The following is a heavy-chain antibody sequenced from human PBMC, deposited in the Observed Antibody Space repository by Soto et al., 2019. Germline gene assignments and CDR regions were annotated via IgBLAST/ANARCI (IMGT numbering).Heavy chain of an antibody. J-gene: IGHJ4*02. CDR3: AREDILGVRSFDY. Sequence: GGSLRLSCAASGFTFSGYSVNWVRQAPGKGLEWVSSISSGGKTIYYAESVKGRFTVSRDNARNSQYLRMNRLRDEDTAVYYCAREDILGVRSFDYWGQGTLVTVSS. D-gene: IGHD3-9*01. V-gene: IGHV3-48*02. CDR1: GFTFSGYS. CDR2: ISSGGKTI.